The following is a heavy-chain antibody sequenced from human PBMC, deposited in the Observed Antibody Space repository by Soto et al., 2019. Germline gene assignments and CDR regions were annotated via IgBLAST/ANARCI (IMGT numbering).Heavy chain of an antibody. D-gene: IGHD2-2*01. J-gene: IGHJ6*02. CDR2: IIPIFGTA. V-gene: IGHV1-69*01. Sequence: QVQLVQSGAEVKKPGSSVKVSCKASGGTFSSYAISWVRQAPGQGLEWMGGIIPIFGTANYAQKFQGRVTITADESTSTAYLELSSLRSEDTAVYYCARDQGGSPAAMFGMDVWGQGTTVTVSS. CDR1: GGTFSSYA. CDR3: ARDQGGSPAAMFGMDV.